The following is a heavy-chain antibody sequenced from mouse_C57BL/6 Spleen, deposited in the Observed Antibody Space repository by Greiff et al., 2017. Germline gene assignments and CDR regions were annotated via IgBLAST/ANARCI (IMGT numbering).Heavy chain of an antibody. CDR1: GFTFSDYG. CDR3: ARPGGLRQTWFAY. D-gene: IGHD2-4*01. V-gene: IGHV5-17*01. J-gene: IGHJ3*01. Sequence: EVKLMESGGGLVKPGGSLKLSCAASGFTFSDYGMHWVRQAPEKGLEWVAYISSGSSTIYYADTVKGRFTISRDNAKNTLFLHMTSLRSEDTAMYYCARPGGLRQTWFAYWGQVTLVTVSA. CDR2: ISSGSSTI.